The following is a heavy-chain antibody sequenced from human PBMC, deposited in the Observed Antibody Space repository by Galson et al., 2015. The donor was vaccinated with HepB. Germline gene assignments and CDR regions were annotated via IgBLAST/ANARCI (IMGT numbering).Heavy chain of an antibody. V-gene: IGHV3-13*01. Sequence: SLRLSCAASGFTFSSYDMHWVRQATGKGLEWVSAIGTAGDTYYPGSVKGRFTISRENAKNSLYLQMNSLRAGDTAVYYCARGAPIDSGYYYFDYWGQGTLVTVSS. CDR1: GFTFSSYD. CDR2: IGTAGDT. D-gene: IGHD3-22*01. CDR3: ARGAPIDSGYYYFDY. J-gene: IGHJ4*02.